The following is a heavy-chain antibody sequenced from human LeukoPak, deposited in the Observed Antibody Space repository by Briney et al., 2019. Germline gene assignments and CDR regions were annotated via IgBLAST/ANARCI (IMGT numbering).Heavy chain of an antibody. CDR2: IRYDGSNK. D-gene: IGHD1-14*01. CDR1: GFTFSSYG. V-gene: IGHV3-30*02. Sequence: GGFLRLSCAASGFTFSSYGMHWVRQAPGKGLEWVAFIRYDGSNKYYADSVKGRFTISRDNSKNTLYLKMNSLRAEDTAVYYCAKAGLTECFDYWGQGTLVTVSS. CDR3: AKAGLTECFDY. J-gene: IGHJ4*02.